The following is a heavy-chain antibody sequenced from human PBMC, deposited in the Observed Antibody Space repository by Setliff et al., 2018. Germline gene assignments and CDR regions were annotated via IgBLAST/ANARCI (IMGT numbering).Heavy chain of an antibody. CDR2: IIPMFGTP. CDR1: GDSFNNYA. J-gene: IGHJ5*02. CDR3: ARSPAVLGIVYLDP. V-gene: IGHV1-69*05. D-gene: IGHD2-15*01. Sequence: SVKVSCKASGDSFNNYAISWVRQAPGQGLEWMGGIIPMFGTPAYAQKFQDRVTITTDESTSTAYMELDSLISEDTAVYYCARSPAVLGIVYLDPWGQGTLVTVSS.